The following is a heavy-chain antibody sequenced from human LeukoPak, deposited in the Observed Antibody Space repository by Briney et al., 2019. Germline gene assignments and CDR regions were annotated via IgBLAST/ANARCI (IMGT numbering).Heavy chain of an antibody. CDR1: GFTFSDYA. V-gene: IGHV3-23*01. J-gene: IGHJ4*02. CDR2: ISGGAGRT. Sequence: GGSLRLSCAASGFTFSDYAMSWVRQAPGKGLEGVSGISGGAGRTDYADSVKGRFTISRDNSRSTLYMQMNSLRAEDTAVYYCAAAGDGYNAVDYWGQGTLVTVSS. D-gene: IGHD5-24*01. CDR3: AAAGDGYNAVDY.